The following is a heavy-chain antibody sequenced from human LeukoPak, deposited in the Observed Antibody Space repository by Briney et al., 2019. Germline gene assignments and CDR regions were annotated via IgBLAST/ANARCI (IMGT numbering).Heavy chain of an antibody. D-gene: IGHD3-10*01. CDR2: ISFSVNTK. CDR1: GFTFSDYS. CDR3: ARGPSMVRGVITNNWFDP. V-gene: IGHV3-48*01. Sequence: PGGSLRLSCAASGFTFSDYSMNWVRQAPGKGLEWVSYISFSVNTKYYGDSVKGRFTISRDNSKNTLYLQMNSLRAEDTAVYYCARGPSMVRGVITNNWFDPWGQGTLVTVSS. J-gene: IGHJ5*02.